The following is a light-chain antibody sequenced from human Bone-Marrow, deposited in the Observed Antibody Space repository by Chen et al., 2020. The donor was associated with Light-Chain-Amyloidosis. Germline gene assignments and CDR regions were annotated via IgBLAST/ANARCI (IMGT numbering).Light chain of an antibody. Sequence: YELTQPPSVSVYPGQTARITCSGDDLPTKYAYWYQQKPGQAPVLVIHRDTERPSGISERFSGSSSGTTATLTISGVQAEDEADYHCQSADSSGTYEVIFGGGTKLTVL. J-gene: IGLJ2*01. CDR1: DLPTKY. CDR2: RDT. V-gene: IGLV3-25*03. CDR3: QSADSSGTYEVI.